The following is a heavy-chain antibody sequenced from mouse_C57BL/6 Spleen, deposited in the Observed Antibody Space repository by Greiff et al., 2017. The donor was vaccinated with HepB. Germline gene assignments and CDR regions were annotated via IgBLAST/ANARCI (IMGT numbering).Heavy chain of an antibody. CDR1: GYTFTSYW. D-gene: IGHD1-1*01. CDR3: ARSSHYYGSSYDAMDY. V-gene: IGHV1-64*01. Sequence: VQLQQPGAELVKPGASVKLSRKASGYTFTSYWMHWVKQRPGQGLEWIGMIHPNSGSTNYNEKFKSKATLTVDKSSSTAYMQLSSLTSEDSAVYYCARSSHYYGSSYDAMDYWGQGTSVTVSS. CDR2: IHPNSGST. J-gene: IGHJ4*01.